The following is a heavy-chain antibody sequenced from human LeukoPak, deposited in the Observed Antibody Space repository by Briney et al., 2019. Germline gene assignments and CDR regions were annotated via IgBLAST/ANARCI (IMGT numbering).Heavy chain of an antibody. Sequence: GGSLRLSCAASGFTFSSYEMNWVRQAPGKGLEWVSYISSSGSTIYYSDSVKGRFTISRDNAKNSLYLQMNSLRAEDTAVYSCAKGYYGSGSYGWFDYWGQGTLVTVSS. V-gene: IGHV3-48*03. CDR2: ISSSGSTI. CDR1: GFTFSSYE. D-gene: IGHD3-10*01. CDR3: AKGYYGSGSYGWFDY. J-gene: IGHJ4*02.